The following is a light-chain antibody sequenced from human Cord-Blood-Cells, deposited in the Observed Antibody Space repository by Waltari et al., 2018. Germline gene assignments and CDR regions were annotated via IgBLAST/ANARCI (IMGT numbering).Light chain of an antibody. V-gene: IGLV2-14*01. Sequence: QSALTQPASVSGSPGQSITISCTGTSSDVGGYNYVSCYQQHPGKAPKRMIYDVSNRPSGVSNRFSGSKSGNTASLTISGLQAEDEADYYCSSYTSSSTLFGGGTKLTVL. CDR3: SSYTSSSTL. J-gene: IGLJ2*01. CDR1: SSDVGGYNY. CDR2: DVS.